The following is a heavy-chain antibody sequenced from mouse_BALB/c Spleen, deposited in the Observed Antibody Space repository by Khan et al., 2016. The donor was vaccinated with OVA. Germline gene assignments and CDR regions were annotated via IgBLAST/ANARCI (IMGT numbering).Heavy chain of an antibody. Sequence: VQLQESGPDLVRPGASVKMSCKASGYTFTNYWIHWVKQRPGQGLEWIAMIDPSNGETITHKKFNDKATLNVDKASNTTYVQLSSLTFEDSDVDTYDRNDYGRFTYWGQGTLVTVSA. CDR2: IDPSNGET. D-gene: IGHD2-4*01. V-gene: IGHV1-53*01. CDR1: GYTFTNYW. CDR3: DRNDYGRFTY. J-gene: IGHJ3*01.